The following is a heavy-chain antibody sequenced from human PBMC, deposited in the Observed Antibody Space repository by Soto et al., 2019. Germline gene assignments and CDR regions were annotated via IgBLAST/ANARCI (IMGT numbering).Heavy chain of an antibody. D-gene: IGHD3-3*01. CDR2: IKQDGSEK. J-gene: IGHJ6*02. CDR3: ARDQITIFGVVIPDYYYGMDV. V-gene: IGHV3-7*01. CDR1: GFTFSSYW. Sequence: AGGSLRLSCAASGFTFSSYWMSWVRQAPGKGLEWVANIKQDGSEKYYVDSVKGRFTISRDNAKNSLYLQMNSLRAEDTAVYYCARDQITIFGVVIPDYYYGMDVWGQGTTVTVSS.